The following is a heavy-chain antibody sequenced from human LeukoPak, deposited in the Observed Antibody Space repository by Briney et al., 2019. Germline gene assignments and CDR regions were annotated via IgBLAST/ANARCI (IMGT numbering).Heavy chain of an antibody. J-gene: IGHJ4*02. CDR1: GGSFSGYY. CDR2: INHSGST. D-gene: IGHD3-10*01. CDR3: ARKKWFGELFDY. V-gene: IGHV4-34*01. Sequence: SETLSLTCAVYGGSFSGYYWSWIRQPPGKGLEWIGEINHSGSTNYNPSLKSRVTISVDTSKNQFSLKLSSVTAADTAVYYCARKKWFGELFDYWGQGTLVTVSS.